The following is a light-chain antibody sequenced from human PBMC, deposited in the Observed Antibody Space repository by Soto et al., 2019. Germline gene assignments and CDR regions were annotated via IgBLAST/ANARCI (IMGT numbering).Light chain of an antibody. V-gene: IGKV1-39*01. Sequence: DIQMTQSPSSLSASVGDRITISCRASQNITSYLNWYQQKPGKAPKLLIYAASSLRSGVPSRFSGSGSGTDFTLTISSLQPEEFATYYCQQSYSTPYSFGQGTKLEIK. J-gene: IGKJ2*03. CDR2: AAS. CDR3: QQSYSTPYS. CDR1: QNITSY.